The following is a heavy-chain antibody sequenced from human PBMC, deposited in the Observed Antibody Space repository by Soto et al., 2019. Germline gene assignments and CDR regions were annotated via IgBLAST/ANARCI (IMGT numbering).Heavy chain of an antibody. CDR2: IIPIFGTA. D-gene: IGHD4-4*01. V-gene: IGHV1-69*01. Sequence: QVQLVQSGAEVKRPGSSVKVSCKASGGTLSDFVINWVRQAPGQGLEWMGGIIPIFGTADYAQTVKGRVTIAADESTSTAYMELSSLRSEDTAIYYCASPLQGDYYCSYGLDVWGQGTTVTVSS. CDR3: ASPLQGDYYCSYGLDV. CDR1: GGTLSDFV. J-gene: IGHJ6*02.